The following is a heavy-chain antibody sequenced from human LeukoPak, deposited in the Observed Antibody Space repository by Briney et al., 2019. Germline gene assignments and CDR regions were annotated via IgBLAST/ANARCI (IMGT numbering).Heavy chain of an antibody. CDR3: AKYYYDSSGYSALGS. J-gene: IGHJ5*01. V-gene: IGHV3-30*18. CDR1: GFTFSTYG. D-gene: IGHD3-22*01. CDR2: IAYDGSYK. Sequence: GGSPRLSCAASGFTFSTYGMHWVRQAPGTGLEWVAVIAYDGSYKYYADSVKGRFTISRDNSKNTLYLQMNSLRAEDTAAYFCAKYYYDSSGYSALGSWGQGTLVTVSS.